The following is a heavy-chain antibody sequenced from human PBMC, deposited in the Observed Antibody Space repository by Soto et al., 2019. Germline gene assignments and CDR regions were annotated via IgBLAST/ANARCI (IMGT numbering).Heavy chain of an antibody. Sequence: ALETLSLTCTVSGGSSISSSYYWGWIRQPPGKGLEGIGSIYYSGSTYYNPSLKSRVTISVDTSKNQFSLKLSSVTAADTAVYYCARWWDIVVVPAVFSSREYYYGMDVWGQGTTVTVSS. J-gene: IGHJ6*02. CDR2: IYYSGST. V-gene: IGHV4-39*01. CDR3: ARWWDIVVVPAVFSSREYYYGMDV. CDR1: GGSSISSSYY. D-gene: IGHD2-2*01.